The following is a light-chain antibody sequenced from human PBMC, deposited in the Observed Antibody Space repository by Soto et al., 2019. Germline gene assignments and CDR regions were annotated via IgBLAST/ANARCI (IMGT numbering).Light chain of an antibody. V-gene: IGLV2-8*01. Sequence: QSALTQPPSAPGSPGQSFTISCTGTSSDVGSYNHVSWYQQHPGKVPKLMIYEVNTRPSGVPDRFSGSKSANTASLTVSGLPAEDQANYYSSSYVARNTWVFGGGTKLTVL. CDR2: EVN. CDR3: SSYVARNTWV. CDR1: SSDVGSYNH. J-gene: IGLJ3*02.